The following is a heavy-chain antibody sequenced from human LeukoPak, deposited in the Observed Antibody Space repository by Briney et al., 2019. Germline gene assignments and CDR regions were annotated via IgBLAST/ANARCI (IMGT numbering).Heavy chain of an antibody. CDR3: AGFSGSYSDYFDY. CDR2: ISGSGVST. CDR1: GFTFSSYG. V-gene: IGHV3-23*01. D-gene: IGHD1-26*01. J-gene: IGHJ4*02. Sequence: GGSLRLSCAASGFTFSSYGMSWVRQAPGKGLEWVSGISGSGVSTYYADSVKGRFTISRDNSKNTLYLQMNSLRAEDTAVYYCAGFSGSYSDYFDYWGQGTLVTVSS.